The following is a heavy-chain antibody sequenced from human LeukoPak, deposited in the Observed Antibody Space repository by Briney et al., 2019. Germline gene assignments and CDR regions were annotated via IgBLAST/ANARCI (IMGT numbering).Heavy chain of an antibody. CDR3: VRRTTMTAGAS. Sequence: PGGSLRLSCAASGFTVSSNHMTWVRQAPGKGLEWVSLIYSGGSTHYADSVKGRFTISRDNSKNTLYLQMNSLRAEDTAVYYCVRRTTMTAGASWGQGTLVTVSS. CDR2: IYSGGST. V-gene: IGHV3-53*01. CDR1: GFTVSSNH. D-gene: IGHD4-17*01. J-gene: IGHJ5*02.